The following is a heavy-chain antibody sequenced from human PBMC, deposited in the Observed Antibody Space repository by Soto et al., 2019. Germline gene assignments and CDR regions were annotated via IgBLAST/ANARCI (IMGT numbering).Heavy chain of an antibody. Sequence: PGGSLRLSCSASGFTFSSYAMHWVRQAPGKGLEYVSAISSNGGSTYYADSVKGRFTISRDNSKNTLYLQMSSLRAEDTAVYYCVKVSQQLGDRYYYYSGMDVWGQGTTVAVSS. CDR2: ISSNGGST. D-gene: IGHD6-6*01. J-gene: IGHJ6*02. CDR3: VKVSQQLGDRYYYYSGMDV. V-gene: IGHV3-64D*06. CDR1: GFTFSSYA.